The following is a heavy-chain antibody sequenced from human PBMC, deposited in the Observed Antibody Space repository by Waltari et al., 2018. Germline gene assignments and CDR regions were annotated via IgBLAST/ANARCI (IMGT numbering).Heavy chain of an antibody. CDR3: TGDEA. J-gene: IGHJ5*02. V-gene: IGHV3-7*01. Sequence: EVQLVESGGGLVQPGGYLRLSCEGAGFTFSDYWMSWVRQAPGKGLEWVANIKQDGSEKDYVDSVKGRFTISRDNAKKLLYLQMNSLRGEDTAVYYCTGDEAWGQGTLVTVSS. CDR2: IKQDGSEK. CDR1: GFTFSDYW.